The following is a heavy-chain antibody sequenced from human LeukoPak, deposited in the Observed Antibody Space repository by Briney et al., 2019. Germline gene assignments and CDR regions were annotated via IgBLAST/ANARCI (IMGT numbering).Heavy chain of an antibody. Sequence: SETLSLTCTVSGGSISSGSYYWSWIRQPAGKGLEWIGRIYTSGSTNYNPSLKSRVTISVDKSKNQFSLKLSSVTAADTAVYYCARDSNKFLGYYYYYMDVWGKGTTVTVSS. D-gene: IGHD1/OR15-1a*01. J-gene: IGHJ6*03. V-gene: IGHV4-61*02. CDR3: ARDSNKFLGYYYYYMDV. CDR2: IYTSGST. CDR1: GGSISSGSYY.